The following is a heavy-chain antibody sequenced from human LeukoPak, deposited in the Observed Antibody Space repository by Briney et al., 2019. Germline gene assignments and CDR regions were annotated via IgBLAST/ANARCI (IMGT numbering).Heavy chain of an antibody. CDR3: ARGGGGLAY. Sequence: GASVKVSCKASGYIFTGYYMHWVRQAPGQGLEWMGWINPNSGDTNYAQKFQGRVTMTRDTSISTAYMELTSLTSDDTAVYFCARGGGGLAYWGPGTLVTVSS. CDR2: INPNSGDT. CDR1: GYIFTGYY. V-gene: IGHV1-2*02. J-gene: IGHJ4*02. D-gene: IGHD2-15*01.